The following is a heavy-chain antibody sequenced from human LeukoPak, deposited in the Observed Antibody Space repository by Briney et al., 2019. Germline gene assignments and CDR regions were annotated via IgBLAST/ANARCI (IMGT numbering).Heavy chain of an antibody. CDR3: ARDTYYYGSGSYYNYYYYYMDV. Sequence: ASVKVSCKASGYTFTGYYMHWVRQAPGQGLERMGWINPNSGGTNYAQKFQGRVTMTRDTSISTAYMELSRLRSDDTAVYYCARDTYYYGSGSYYNYYYYYMDVWGKGTTVTVSS. D-gene: IGHD3-10*01. V-gene: IGHV1-2*02. CDR1: GYTFTGYY. J-gene: IGHJ6*03. CDR2: INPNSGGT.